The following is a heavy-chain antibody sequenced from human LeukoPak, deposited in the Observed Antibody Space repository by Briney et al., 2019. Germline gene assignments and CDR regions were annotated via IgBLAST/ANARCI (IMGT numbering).Heavy chain of an antibody. J-gene: IGHJ5*02. V-gene: IGHV4-59*01. D-gene: IGHD3-9*01. CDR1: GGSISSYY. Sequence: SETLPLTCADPGGSISSYYWSWIRQPPGKGLEWIGYIYYSGSTNYNPSPKSRVTISVDTSKNQLSLKLSSVTTADTAVYYCARVLPVINWFDPWGQGTLVTVSS. CDR2: IYYSGST. CDR3: ARVLPVINWFDP.